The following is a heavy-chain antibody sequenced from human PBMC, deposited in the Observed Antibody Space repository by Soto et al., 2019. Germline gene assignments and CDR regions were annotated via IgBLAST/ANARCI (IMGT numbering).Heavy chain of an antibody. V-gene: IGHV3-7*05. J-gene: IGHJ4*02. CDR1: EFTFSTYW. Sequence: EVQLVKSGGGLVQPGGSLRLSCAISEFTFSTYWMTWVRQAPGKGLEWVANIKQDGGEKNYLESVRGRFIISRDNAKKSLYLEMNSLRAEDTAVYYCAGGSGWESDSWGQGTLVTVSA. D-gene: IGHD6-19*01. CDR2: IKQDGGEK. CDR3: AGGSGWESDS.